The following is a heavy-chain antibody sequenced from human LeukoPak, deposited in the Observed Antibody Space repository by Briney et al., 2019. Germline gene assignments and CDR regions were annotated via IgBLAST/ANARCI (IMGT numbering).Heavy chain of an antibody. Sequence: PSETLSLTCAVSGGSISSSDWWSWVRQPPGRGLEWIGYIWRSDHTNYNPSLKSRVTMSLDKSKNQFSLKLSSVTAADTAVYYCARGPHCSSTNCPFDLWGQGTLVIVSS. CDR1: GGSISSSDW. CDR2: IWRSDHT. V-gene: IGHV4-4*02. D-gene: IGHD2-2*01. CDR3: ARGPHCSSTNCPFDL. J-gene: IGHJ4*02.